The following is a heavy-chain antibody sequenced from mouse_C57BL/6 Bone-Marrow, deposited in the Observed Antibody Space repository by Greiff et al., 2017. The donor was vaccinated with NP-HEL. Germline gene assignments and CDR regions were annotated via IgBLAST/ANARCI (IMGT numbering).Heavy chain of an antibody. CDR2: INPYNGGT. D-gene: IGHD1-1*01. V-gene: IGHV1-19*01. CDR3: APITTVPYWYFDV. CDR1: GYTFTDYY. J-gene: IGHJ1*03. Sequence: DVKLQESGPVLVKPGASVKMSCKASGYTFTDYYMNWVKQSHGKSLEWIGVINPYNGGTSYNQKFKGKATLTVDKSSSTAYMELNSLTSEDSAVYYCAPITTVPYWYFDVWGTGTTVTVSS.